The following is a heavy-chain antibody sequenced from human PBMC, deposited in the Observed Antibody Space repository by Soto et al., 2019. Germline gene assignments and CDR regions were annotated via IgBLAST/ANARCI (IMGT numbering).Heavy chain of an antibody. CDR1: GFTFSSYA. CDR3: ARTMTYCSGGSCYPDY. D-gene: IGHD2-15*01. V-gene: IGHV3-23*01. J-gene: IGHJ4*02. Sequence: EVQLLESGGGLVQPGGSLRLSCAASGFTFSSYAMSWVRQAPGKGLEWVSAISGSGGSTYYADSVKGRFTISRDNSKNTLYLQMKSLRAEDTAVYYCARTMTYCSGGSCYPDYWGQGTLVTVSS. CDR2: ISGSGGST.